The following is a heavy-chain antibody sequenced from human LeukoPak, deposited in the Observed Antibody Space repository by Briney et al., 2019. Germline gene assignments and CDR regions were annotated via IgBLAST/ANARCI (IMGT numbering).Heavy chain of an antibody. J-gene: IGHJ4*02. V-gene: IGHV4-4*07. CDR3: ARDCSGGSCYSGVVDY. D-gene: IGHD2-15*01. Sequence: SETLSLTCTVSGGSISNYYWNWIRQPAGKGLEWIGRIYTSGTTNYNPSLVSRVIMSVDTSNNQFSLKLTSLTAADAAVYYCARDCSGGSCYSGVVDYWGQGTLVTVSS. CDR2: IYTSGTT. CDR1: GGSISNYY.